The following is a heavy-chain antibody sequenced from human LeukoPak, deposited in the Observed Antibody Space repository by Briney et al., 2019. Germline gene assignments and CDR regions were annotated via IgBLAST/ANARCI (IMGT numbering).Heavy chain of an antibody. Sequence: GGSLRLSCAASGFTFSSYAMSWVRQAPGKGLEWVSAISGSGDSTYYADSVKGRFTISRDNSKNTLYVQMNSLRPEDTAVYYCAKAGTAVPGTLDYWGQGTLVTVSS. CDR3: AKAGTAVPGTLDY. D-gene: IGHD6-19*01. CDR2: ISGSGDST. CDR1: GFTFSSYA. J-gene: IGHJ4*02. V-gene: IGHV3-23*01.